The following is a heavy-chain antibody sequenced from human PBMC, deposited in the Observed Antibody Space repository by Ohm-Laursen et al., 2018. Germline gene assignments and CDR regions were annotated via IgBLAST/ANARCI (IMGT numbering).Heavy chain of an antibody. J-gene: IGHJ4*02. CDR3: ARDFGWGWDY. Sequence: GSLRLSCTASGLTFSNFWMSWVRQAPGKGLEWLANIAPDGGAKYYVDSVKGRFTMSRDNTKSSLYLQMYGLRAEDTAVYYCARDFGWGWDYWGQGSLVTVSP. V-gene: IGHV3-7*01. CDR2: IAPDGGAK. D-gene: IGHD6-19*01. CDR1: GLTFSNFW.